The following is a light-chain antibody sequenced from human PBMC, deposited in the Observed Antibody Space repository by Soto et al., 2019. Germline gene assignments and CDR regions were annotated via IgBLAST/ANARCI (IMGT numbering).Light chain of an antibody. CDR2: GNN. V-gene: IGLV1-44*01. J-gene: IGLJ2*01. CDR1: SSNIGSNT. CDR3: AAWDDSLNGVV. Sequence: QAVVTQPPSASGTPGQRVTISCSGSSSNIGSNTVNWYQQLPGTAPKLLIYGNNHRPSGVPDRFSGSKSGTSASLAISGLQSEDEADYYCAAWDDSLNGVVFGGGTKLTVL.